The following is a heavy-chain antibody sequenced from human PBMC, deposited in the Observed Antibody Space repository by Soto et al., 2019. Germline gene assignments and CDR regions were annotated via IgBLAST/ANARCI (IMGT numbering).Heavy chain of an antibody. CDR1: GFKSKRYA. CDR2: ISYDGSNK. CDR3: ARDSPTSTIFCVFSDTYYYKFG. D-gene: IGHD3-3*01. V-gene: IGHV3-30-3*01. Sequence: RVSWVASGFKSKRYALHPVRPPPEKGQEWVAVISYDGSNKYCADSVKCRFTISIDNSTNKLYLQMHRLRAEGRVVYYCARDSPTSTIFCVFSDTYYYKFG. J-gene: IGHJ6*01.